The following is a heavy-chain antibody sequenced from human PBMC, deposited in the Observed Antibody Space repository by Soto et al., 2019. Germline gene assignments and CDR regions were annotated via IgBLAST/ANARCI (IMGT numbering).Heavy chain of an antibody. Sequence: GGSRLSCAASGFTFSCYAISWVRQAPGKGLEWVSAISGSGGSTYYADSVKGRFTISRDNSKNTLYLQMNSLRAEDTAVYYCAKYTYYYGSGNYYYGMDVWGQGTTVTVSS. D-gene: IGHD3-10*01. CDR3: AKYTYYYGSGNYYYGMDV. V-gene: IGHV3-23*01. J-gene: IGHJ6*02. CDR2: ISGSGGST. CDR1: GFTFSCYA.